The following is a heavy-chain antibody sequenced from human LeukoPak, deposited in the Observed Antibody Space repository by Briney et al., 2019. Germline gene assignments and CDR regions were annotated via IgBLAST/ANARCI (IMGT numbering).Heavy chain of an antibody. CDR1: GGSISSSSYY. D-gene: IGHD6-13*01. Sequence: SETLSLTCTVSGGSISSSSYYWGWIRQPPGKGLEWIGSIYYSGSTYYNPSLKSRVTISVDTSKNQFSLKLSSVTAADTAVYHCARTSRGSSWPAIDWGQGTLVTVSS. J-gene: IGHJ4*02. CDR2: IYYSGST. V-gene: IGHV4-39*01. CDR3: ARTSRGSSWPAID.